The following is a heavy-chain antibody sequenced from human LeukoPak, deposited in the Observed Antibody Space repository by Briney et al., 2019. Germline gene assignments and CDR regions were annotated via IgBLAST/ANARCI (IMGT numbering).Heavy chain of an antibody. V-gene: IGHV5-51*01. CDR2: IYPANSDT. CDR1: GYSFTSQW. CDR3: STRAVSDTSPVD. D-gene: IGHD6-19*01. Sequence: GESLEISWKPSGYSFTSQWIGWVRQLPGQGLEGMGIIYPANSDTVYTPSCQGQVTISADKSTDTVFLQWGSLKASDTAMYYCSTRAVSDTSPVDWGQGTLVTVSS. J-gene: IGHJ4*02.